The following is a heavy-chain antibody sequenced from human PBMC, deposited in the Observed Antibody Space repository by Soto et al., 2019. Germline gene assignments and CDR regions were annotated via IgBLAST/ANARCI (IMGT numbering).Heavy chain of an antibody. V-gene: IGHV3-66*01. J-gene: IGHJ3*01. CDR3: ERECRRPCTNAFAL. CDR2: LYPVPVT. CDR1: GFTVSSNY. D-gene: IGHD2-8*01. Sequence: VKLVESGGGLVQPGGSLRLSCAASGFTVSSNYMNWVRQAPGKGPELLSVLYPVPVTSYADYVKDIITISRDDSRNTLYLQLNSLRAEDTAIYYCERECRRPCTNAFALCGQGTMVTVSP.